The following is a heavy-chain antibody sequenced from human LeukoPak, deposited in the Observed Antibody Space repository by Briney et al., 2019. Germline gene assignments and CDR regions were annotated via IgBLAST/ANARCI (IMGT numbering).Heavy chain of an antibody. CDR2: INHSGST. V-gene: IGHV4-34*01. CDR1: GGSFSGYY. J-gene: IGHJ6*02. Sequence: SETLSLTCAVYGGSFSGYYWSWIRQPPGKGLEWIGEINHSGSTNYNPSLKSRVTISVDTSKNHFSLKLSSVTAADTAVYYCARGGYYDILTGYLERNYYYYYYGMDVWGQGTTVTVSS. CDR3: ARGGYYDILTGYLERNYYYYYYGMDV. D-gene: IGHD3-9*01.